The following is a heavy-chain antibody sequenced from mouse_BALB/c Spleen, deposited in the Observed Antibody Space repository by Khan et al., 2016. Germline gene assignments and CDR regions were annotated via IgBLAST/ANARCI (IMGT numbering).Heavy chain of an antibody. CDR2: INPYNDGT. CDR3: AIPVCREAMDY. J-gene: IGHJ4*01. Sequence: VQLQQSGPELVKPGASVKMSCKASGYTFTSYVMHWVKQKPGQGLEWIGYINPYNDGTKYNEKFKGKATLTSDKSSSTAYMELSSLTSEDSAVYYCAIPVCREAMDYWGQGTSVTVSS. D-gene: IGHD3-1*01. V-gene: IGHV1S136*01. CDR1: GYTFTSYV.